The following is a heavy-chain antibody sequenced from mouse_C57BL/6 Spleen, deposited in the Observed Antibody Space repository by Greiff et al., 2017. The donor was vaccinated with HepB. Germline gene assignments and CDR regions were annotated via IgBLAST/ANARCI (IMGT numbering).Heavy chain of an antibody. CDR2: IYPGSGST. J-gene: IGHJ2*01. D-gene: IGHD2-3*01. Sequence: VKLQQPGAELVKPGASVKMSCKASGYTFTSYWITWVKQRPGQGLEWIGDIYPGSGSTNYNEKFKSKATLTVDTSSSTAYMQLSSLTSEDSAVYYCARADGYYPYYFDYWGQGTTLTVSS. CDR3: ARADGYYPYYFDY. V-gene: IGHV1-55*01. CDR1: GYTFTSYW.